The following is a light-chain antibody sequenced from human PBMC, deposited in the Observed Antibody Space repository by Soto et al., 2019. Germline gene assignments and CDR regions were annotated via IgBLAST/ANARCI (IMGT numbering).Light chain of an antibody. V-gene: IGLV1-40*01. Sequence: QLVLTQPPSVSGAPGQRVTISCTGSSSNIGAGYDVHWYQQLPGTAPKLLIYGNSNRPSVVPDRFSGSKSGTSASLAITGLQAEDEADYYCQSYDSRLSGWVFGGGTKLTVL. CDR3: QSYDSRLSGWV. CDR1: SSNIGAGYD. J-gene: IGLJ3*02. CDR2: GNS.